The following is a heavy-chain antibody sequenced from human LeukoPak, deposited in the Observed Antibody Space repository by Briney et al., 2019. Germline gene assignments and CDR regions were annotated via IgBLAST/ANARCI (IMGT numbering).Heavy chain of an antibody. CDR1: GYTFTDHH. Sequence: GASVKVSCKASGYTFTDHHMHWVRQAPGQGLEWMGWIHPNSGDTNYAQKFQGRVTMTRDTSISTAYMELSRLRSDDTAVYYCARGTFDPWGEGTLVTVCS. V-gene: IGHV1-2*02. CDR2: IHPNSGDT. J-gene: IGHJ5*02. CDR3: ARGTFDP.